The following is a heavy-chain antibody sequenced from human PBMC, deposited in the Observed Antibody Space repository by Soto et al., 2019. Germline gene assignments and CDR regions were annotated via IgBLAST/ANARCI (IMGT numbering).Heavy chain of an antibody. Sequence: GGSLRLSCAASGFTVSSNYMSWVRQAPGKGLEWVSVIYSGGSTYYADSVKGRFTISRDNSKNTLYLQMNSLRAEDTAVYYCAMGKLYYYYMDVWGKGTTVTVSS. CDR1: GFTVSSNY. CDR2: IYSGGST. D-gene: IGHD7-27*01. V-gene: IGHV3-66*01. CDR3: AMGKLYYYYMDV. J-gene: IGHJ6*03.